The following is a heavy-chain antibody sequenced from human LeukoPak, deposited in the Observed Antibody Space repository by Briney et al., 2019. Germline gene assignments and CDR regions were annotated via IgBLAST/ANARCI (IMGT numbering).Heavy chain of an antibody. V-gene: IGHV1-8*01. CDR3: ARGRLTYYDILTGWRVVGRFDI. J-gene: IGHJ3*02. CDR1: GYTFTSYD. CDR2: VNPNSVNT. D-gene: IGHD3-9*01. Sequence: ASVKVSCNASGYTFTSYDINWVRQATGQGREWMGWVNPNSVNTGYAQKFQGRVTMTRTTSISTAYIELSRLRSEDTAVYYCARGRLTYYDILTGWRVVGRFDIWGQGTMVTVSS.